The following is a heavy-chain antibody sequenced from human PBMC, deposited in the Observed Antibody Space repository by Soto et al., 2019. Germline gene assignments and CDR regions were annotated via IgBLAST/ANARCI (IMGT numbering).Heavy chain of an antibody. J-gene: IGHJ6*02. CDR3: AKSGQPPYYYYGLDV. D-gene: IGHD1-26*01. Sequence: ASVNVSCKAAGYTFTRYGISWVRQAPGQGLEWMGWISGYNGDTNYAQKFQGRVSMTIDTSTTTAYMELRSLTSDDTAVYYCAKSGQPPYYYYGLDVWG. V-gene: IGHV1-18*01. CDR1: GYTFTRYG. CDR2: ISGYNGDT.